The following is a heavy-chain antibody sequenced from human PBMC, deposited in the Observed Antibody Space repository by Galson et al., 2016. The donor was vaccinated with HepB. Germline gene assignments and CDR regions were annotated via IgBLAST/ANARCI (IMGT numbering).Heavy chain of an antibody. J-gene: IGHJ5*01. D-gene: IGHD2/OR15-2a*01. CDR3: TQNMWDVSMVTGWFDS. V-gene: IGHV2-5*02. CDR1: GFSLSTSGVA. CDR2: VFWGGE. Sequence: PALVKPTQTLTLTCSFAGFSLSTSGVAVGWFRQPPGKALEWLALVFWGGERYNPSLKSRVTIAKDTSKNQVVLTMTNMDPADTGRYYCTQNMWDVSMVTGWFDSWGQGTQVIVSS.